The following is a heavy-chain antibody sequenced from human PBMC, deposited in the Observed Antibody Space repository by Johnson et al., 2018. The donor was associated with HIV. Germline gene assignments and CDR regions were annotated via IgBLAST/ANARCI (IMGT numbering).Heavy chain of an antibody. CDR3: ARAPEVRGIDAFDI. V-gene: IGHV3-33*01. D-gene: IGHD3-10*01. Sequence: QMLLVESGGGVVQPGRSLRLSCAASGFTFSSYGMHWVRQAPGKGLESVAVIWYDGSNKYYADSVKGRFTISRDNAKNSLSLQMNILTAEDTAVYYCARAPEVRGIDAFDIWGQGTMVTVSS. J-gene: IGHJ3*02. CDR1: GFTFSSYG. CDR2: IWYDGSNK.